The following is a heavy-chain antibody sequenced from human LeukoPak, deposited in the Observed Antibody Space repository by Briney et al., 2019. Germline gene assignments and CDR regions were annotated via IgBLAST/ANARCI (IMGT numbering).Heavy chain of an antibody. D-gene: IGHD6-19*01. V-gene: IGHV4-59*01. CDR3: ARESSGWYDQYFQH. J-gene: IGHJ1*01. Sequence: SETLSLTCTVSGGSISSYYWSWIRHPPGKGLEWIGYIYYSGSTNYNPSLKSRVAISVDTSKNQFSMKLSSVTAADTAVYYCARESSGWYDQYFQHWGQGTLVTVSS. CDR2: IYYSGST. CDR1: GGSISSYY.